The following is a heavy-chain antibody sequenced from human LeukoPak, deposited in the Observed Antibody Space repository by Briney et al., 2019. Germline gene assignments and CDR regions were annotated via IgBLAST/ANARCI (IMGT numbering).Heavy chain of an antibody. V-gene: IGHV3-30*04. CDR1: GFTFSSYA. CDR2: ISYDGSNK. J-gene: IGHJ5*02. D-gene: IGHD3-10*01. CDR3: ARDRGTMVRGVIITDWFDP. Sequence: GGSLRLSCAASGFTFSSYAMHWVRQAPGKGLEWVAVISYDGSNKYYADSVKGRFTISRDNSKNTLYLQMNSLRAEDTAVYYCARDRGTMVRGVIITDWFDPWGQGTLVTVSS.